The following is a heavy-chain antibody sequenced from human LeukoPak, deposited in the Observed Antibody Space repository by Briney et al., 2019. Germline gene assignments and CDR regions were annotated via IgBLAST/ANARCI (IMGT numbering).Heavy chain of an antibody. CDR2: INPNSGGT. V-gene: IGHV1-2*02. CDR1: GYTFTGYY. Sequence: ASVKVSRKASGYTFTGYYMHWVRQAPGQGLEWMGWINPNSGGTNYAQKFQGRVTMTRDTSISTAYMELSRLRSDDRAVYYCAGHEYYYDSSGYYSHWGQGTLVTVSS. CDR3: AGHEYYYDSSGYYSH. D-gene: IGHD3-22*01. J-gene: IGHJ4*02.